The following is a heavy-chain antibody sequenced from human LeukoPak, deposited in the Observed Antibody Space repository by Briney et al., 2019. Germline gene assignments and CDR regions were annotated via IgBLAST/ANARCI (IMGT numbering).Heavy chain of an antibody. Sequence: GASVKVSCKASGYTFTSYDINWVRQATGQGLEWMGWMNPNSGNTGYAQKFQGRVTITRNTSISTAYMELSSLRSEDTAVYYCARVSRRVLRFLEGPNAVYYFDYWGQGTLVTVSS. CDR2: MNPNSGNT. D-gene: IGHD3-3*01. J-gene: IGHJ4*02. CDR3: ARVSRRVLRFLEGPNAVYYFDY. V-gene: IGHV1-8*03. CDR1: GYTFTSYD.